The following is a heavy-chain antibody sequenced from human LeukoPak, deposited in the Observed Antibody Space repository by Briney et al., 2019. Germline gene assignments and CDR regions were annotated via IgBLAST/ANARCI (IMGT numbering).Heavy chain of an antibody. D-gene: IGHD2-15*01. V-gene: IGHV3-30-3*02. J-gene: IGHJ6*03. CDR2: ISYDGSNK. CDR1: GFTFSSYA. CDR3: AKRSRDVVLGYMDV. Sequence: GGSLRLSCAASGFTFSSYAMHWVRQAPGKGLEWVAVISYDGSNKYYADSVKGRFTISRDNSKNTLYLQMNSLRAEDTAVYYCAKRSRDVVLGYMDVWGKGTTVTVSS.